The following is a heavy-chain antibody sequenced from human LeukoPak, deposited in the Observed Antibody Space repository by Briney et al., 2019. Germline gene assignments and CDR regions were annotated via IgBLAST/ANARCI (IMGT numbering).Heavy chain of an antibody. CDR2: IYTSGSN. V-gene: IGHV4-61*02. Sequence: PSEPLSLTCTVSGGSISSGSYYWSWIRQPAGKGLEWIGRIYTSGSNSYNPSLKSRVTISVDTSKNQFSLKLSSVTAADTAVYYCRTYSSSWPLRDSIDYWGQGTLVTVSS. CDR1: GGSISSGSYY. D-gene: IGHD6-13*01. CDR3: RTYSSSWPLRDSIDY. J-gene: IGHJ4*02.